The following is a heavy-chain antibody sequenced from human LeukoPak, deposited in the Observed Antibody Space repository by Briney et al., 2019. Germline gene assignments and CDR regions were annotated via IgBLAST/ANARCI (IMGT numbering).Heavy chain of an antibody. CDR3: AALNIATRPWCFDY. CDR1: GVSISSYY. J-gene: IGHJ4*02. CDR2: IYSIGST. D-gene: IGHD6-6*01. Sequence: SETLSLTCTVSGVSISSYYWSWIRQPPGKGLEWIGYIYSIGSTKYNPSLKSRVTISVDTSKNQFSLKLSSVTAADTAVYYCAALNIATRPWCFDYWGQGTLVTVSS. V-gene: IGHV4-59*01.